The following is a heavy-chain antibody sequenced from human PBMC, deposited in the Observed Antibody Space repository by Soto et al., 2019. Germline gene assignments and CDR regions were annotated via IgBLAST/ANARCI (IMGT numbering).Heavy chain of an antibody. D-gene: IGHD6-13*01. Sequence: SETLSLTCTVSGGSISSSSYYWGWIRQPPGKGLEWIGSIYYSGSTYYNPSLKSRVTMARDTSTSTVYMDLSSLRSDDTAVYYCARDLAAADYWGQGTLVTVSS. CDR1: GGSISSSSYY. V-gene: IGHV4-39*02. CDR2: IYYSGST. J-gene: IGHJ4*02. CDR3: ARDLAAADY.